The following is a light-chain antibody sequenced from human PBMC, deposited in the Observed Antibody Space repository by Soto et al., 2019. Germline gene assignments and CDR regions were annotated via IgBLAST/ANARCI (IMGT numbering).Light chain of an antibody. Sequence: QSVLTQSPSASASLGASVKLTCTLSSGHSNYAIAWHQQQSEKGPRYLMKLNSDGSHSKGDGIPDRFSGSRSGAERYLTISGLQSEDEADYYCQTWVSGIVVFGGGTKVTVL. CDR1: SGHSNYA. CDR2: LNSDGSH. J-gene: IGLJ2*01. CDR3: QTWVSGIVV. V-gene: IGLV4-69*01.